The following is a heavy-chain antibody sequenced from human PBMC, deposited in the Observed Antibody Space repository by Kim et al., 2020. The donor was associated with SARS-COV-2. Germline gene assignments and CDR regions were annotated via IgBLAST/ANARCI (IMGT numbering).Heavy chain of an antibody. V-gene: IGHV3-23*01. CDR2: ISGSGGST. CDR1: GFTFSSYA. J-gene: IGHJ4*02. CDR3: AKDRASAWYPRGFDY. D-gene: IGHD6-19*01. Sequence: GGSLRLSCAASGFTFSSYAMSWVRQAPGKGLEWVSVISGSGGSTHYADSVKGRFTISRDTSKNTLYLQMNTLRAEETAVYYCAKDRASAWYPRGFDYWGQGTLVTVSS.